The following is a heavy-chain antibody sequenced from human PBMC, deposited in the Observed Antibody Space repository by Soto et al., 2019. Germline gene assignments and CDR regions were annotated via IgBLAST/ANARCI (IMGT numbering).Heavy chain of an antibody. V-gene: IGHV1-69*13. J-gene: IGHJ6*02. CDR2: IIPIFGTA. CDR3: ASNNVDIGGTMLHYGMDV. Sequence: GASVKVSCKASGGTFSSYAISWVRQAPGQGLEWMGGIIPIFGTANYAQKFQGRVTITADESTSTAYMELSSLRSEDTAVYYCASNNVDIGGTMLHYGMDVWGQGTRVTVSS. D-gene: IGHD5-12*01. CDR1: GGTFSSYA.